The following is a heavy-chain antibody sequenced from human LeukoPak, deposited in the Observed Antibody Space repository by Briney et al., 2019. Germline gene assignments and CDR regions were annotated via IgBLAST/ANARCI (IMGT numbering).Heavy chain of an antibody. J-gene: IGHJ4*02. D-gene: IGHD1-26*01. Sequence: GGSLRLSCAASGFTPSNYIMNWVRQAPGKGLEWISYIRSGSSAMYYADSVKGRFTISRDDAKNSLYLQMNSLRAEDTAVYYCAREGGGGSYSDYWGQGTLVTVSS. V-gene: IGHV3-48*01. CDR1: GFTPSNYI. CDR2: IRSGSSAM. CDR3: AREGGGGSYSDY.